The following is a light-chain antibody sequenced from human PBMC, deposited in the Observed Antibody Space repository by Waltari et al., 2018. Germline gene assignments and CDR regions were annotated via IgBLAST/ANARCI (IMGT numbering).Light chain of an antibody. CDR1: QSIGRY. J-gene: IGKJ1*01. Sequence: EILLTQSPGTLSLSPGESATPSCRASQSIGRYLVWYQQKPGQAPRLLIYAASSRATGIPDRFSGSGSGTDFSLTISRLEPEDFAVYYCQNHERLPATFGQGTKVEIK. V-gene: IGKV3-20*01. CDR2: AAS. CDR3: QNHERLPAT.